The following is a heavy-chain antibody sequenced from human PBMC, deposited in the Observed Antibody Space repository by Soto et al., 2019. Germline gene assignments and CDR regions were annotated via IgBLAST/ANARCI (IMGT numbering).Heavy chain of an antibody. V-gene: IGHV3-53*01. D-gene: IGHD3-10*01. CDR1: GFSVSSNY. J-gene: IGHJ5*02. CDR3: AREISAGFGEPWLDP. CDR2: IYSDGRT. Sequence: VGSLRLSCAASGFSVSSNYMTWVRQAPGKGLEWVSIIYSDGRTNYADSVKGRFTTSRDNSKNTVYLQMTSLSADDTAVYYCAREISAGFGEPWLDPWGQGTLVTVSS.